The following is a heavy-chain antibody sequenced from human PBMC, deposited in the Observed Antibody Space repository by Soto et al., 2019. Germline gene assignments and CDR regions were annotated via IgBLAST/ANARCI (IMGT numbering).Heavy chain of an antibody. J-gene: IGHJ4*02. V-gene: IGHV4-59*01. Sequence: SETLSLTCTVSGGSISSYYWSWIRQPPGKGLEWIGYIYYSGSTNYNPSLKSRVTISVDTPKNQFSLKLSSVTAADTAVYYCARVAYYYDSSGYIHYFDYWGQGTLVTVSS. CDR2: IYYSGST. CDR3: ARVAYYYDSSGYIHYFDY. D-gene: IGHD3-22*01. CDR1: GGSISSYY.